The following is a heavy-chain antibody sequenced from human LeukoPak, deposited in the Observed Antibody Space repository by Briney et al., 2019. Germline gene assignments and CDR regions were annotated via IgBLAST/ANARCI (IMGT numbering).Heavy chain of an antibody. J-gene: IGHJ4*02. D-gene: IGHD3-22*01. Sequence: GGSLRLSCAASGFTFSSYAMSWVRQAPGKGLDWVSGISGTGGRTYYADSVKGRFTISRDNSKNTLYLQMNSLRAEDTAVYYCAKDLRYDSSGYFDYWGQGTRVTVSS. V-gene: IGHV3-23*01. CDR1: GFTFSSYA. CDR3: AKDLRYDSSGYFDY. CDR2: ISGTGGRT.